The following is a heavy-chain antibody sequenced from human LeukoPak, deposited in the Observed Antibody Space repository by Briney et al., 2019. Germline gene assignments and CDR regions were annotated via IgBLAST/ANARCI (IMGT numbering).Heavy chain of an antibody. D-gene: IGHD5-12*01. CDR1: GFTFTTYT. CDR3: ATVDISAWFFDY. CDR2: IRASSNYV. V-gene: IGHV3-21*01. J-gene: IGHJ4*02. Sequence: PGGSLRLSCAASGFTFTTYTMLWVRQAPGKGLEWVAAIRASSNYVHYADSVKGRFTISRDNAKNSLYLQMNSLRAEDTAVYYCATVDISAWFFDYWGQGTLVTVSS.